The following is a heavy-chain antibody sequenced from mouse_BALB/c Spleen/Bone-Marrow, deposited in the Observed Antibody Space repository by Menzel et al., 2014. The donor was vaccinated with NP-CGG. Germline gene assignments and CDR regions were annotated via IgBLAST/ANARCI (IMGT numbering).Heavy chain of an antibody. CDR3: ARGENYGYDGFAY. CDR2: IHYSGST. Sequence: VQLQQSGPDLVKPSQSLSLTCTVTGYSITSGYSWHWIRQFPGNKLEWMGYIHYSGSTNYNPSLKSRISITRDTSKNQFLLQLISVTTEDTATYYCARGENYGYDGFAYWGQGTLVTVSA. CDR1: GYSITSGYS. V-gene: IGHV3-1*02. J-gene: IGHJ3*01. D-gene: IGHD2-2*01.